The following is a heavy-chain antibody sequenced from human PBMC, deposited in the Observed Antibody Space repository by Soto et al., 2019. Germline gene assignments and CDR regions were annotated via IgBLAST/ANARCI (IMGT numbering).Heavy chain of an antibody. J-gene: IGHJ6*02. CDR3: ARSWFGPYGMAV. Sequence: GGSLRLSCAASGFTVSSNYISWVRQALGKGLEWVSVIYRGGSTYYADSVKGRFTISRDNSKNTLYLQMNSLRAEDTAVYYCARSWFGPYGMAVWGQGTTVTVSS. D-gene: IGHD3-10*01. CDR1: GFTVSSNY. V-gene: IGHV3-66*01. CDR2: IYRGGST.